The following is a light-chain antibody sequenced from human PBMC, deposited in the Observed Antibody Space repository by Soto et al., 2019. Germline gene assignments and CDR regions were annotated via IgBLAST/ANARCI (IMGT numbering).Light chain of an antibody. V-gene: IGKV3-11*01. CDR1: QSVSSY. Sequence: EIVLTQSPATLSLSPGERATLSCRASQSVSSYLACYQQKPGQAPRLLIYDASNRATGIPARFSGSGSGTDFTLTISSLVPEAFAVYYCQQRSHWPRETFGQGTTLEIK. J-gene: IGKJ2*01. CDR3: QQRSHWPRET. CDR2: DAS.